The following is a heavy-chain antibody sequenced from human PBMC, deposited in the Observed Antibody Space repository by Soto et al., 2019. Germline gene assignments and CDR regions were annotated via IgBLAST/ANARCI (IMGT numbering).Heavy chain of an antibody. J-gene: IGHJ4*02. CDR1: GGSFTSNNC. D-gene: IGHD1-7*01. CDR2: IYRTGST. Sequence: SETLSLTCAVSGGSFTSNNCWTFVRQPPGQGLEWIGEIYRTGSTNYNPSLKSRVTISLDKSENQFSLKVTSLTAADTAVYYRASRDPGTSVDYWGQGTLVTVSS. CDR3: ASRDPGTSVDY. V-gene: IGHV4-4*02.